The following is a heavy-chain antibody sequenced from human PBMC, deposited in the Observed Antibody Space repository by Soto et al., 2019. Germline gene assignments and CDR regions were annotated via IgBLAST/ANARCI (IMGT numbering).Heavy chain of an antibody. J-gene: IGHJ4*02. CDR2: VYYSGST. D-gene: IGHD3-10*01. V-gene: IGHV4-59*12. CDR3: ARDQNYYGSGSYLY. CDR1: GGSNSSYY. Sequence: QVQLQESGPGLVKPSETLSLTCTVSGGSNSSYYWSWIRQPPGKGLEWIGYVYYSGSTNYNPSLKSRVTISVDTSKNQFSLKLSSVTAADTAVYYCARDQNYYGSGSYLYWGQGTLVTVSS.